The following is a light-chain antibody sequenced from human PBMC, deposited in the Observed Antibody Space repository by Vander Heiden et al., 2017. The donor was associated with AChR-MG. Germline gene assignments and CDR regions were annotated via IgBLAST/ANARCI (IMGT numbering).Light chain of an antibody. V-gene: IGLV2-14*03. CDR1: SSDVGGYNY. Sequence: QSALTQPTSLSGFPGQSITISCTGTSSDVGGYNYVSWYQHHPGKAPKLVMYGVSERPSGVSNRFSGSKSGNTASLTISGLQAEDEADYYCSSYTTSRTLVFGGGTRLTVL. J-gene: IGLJ3*02. CDR3: SSYTTSRTLV. CDR2: GVS.